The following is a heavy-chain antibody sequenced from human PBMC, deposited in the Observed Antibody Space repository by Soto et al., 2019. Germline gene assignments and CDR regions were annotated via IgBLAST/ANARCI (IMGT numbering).Heavy chain of an antibody. Sequence: VHLVESGGGLVQPGGSLRLSCAASGFNFSNHWMHWVRQRPGEGLVWVSRITSDGKSKAYAESVKGRFAISRDNAKKTLYLQMNGLTAEDTAVYYCARESGDWPLNWFDPWGQGTLVTVSS. J-gene: IGHJ5*02. CDR1: GFNFSNHW. D-gene: IGHD2-21*02. V-gene: IGHV3-74*01. CDR3: ARESGDWPLNWFDP. CDR2: ITSDGKSK.